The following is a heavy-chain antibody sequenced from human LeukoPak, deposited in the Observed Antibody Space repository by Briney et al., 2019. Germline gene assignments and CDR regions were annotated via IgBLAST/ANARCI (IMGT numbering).Heavy chain of an antibody. J-gene: IGHJ6*03. CDR2: IYTSGST. Sequence: SETLSLTRTVSGGSISSGSYYWSWIRQPAGKGLEWIGRIYTSGSTNYNPSLKSRVTISVDTSKNQFSLKLSSVTAADTAVYYCASGYSGYDYSQSWGYYYYYMDVWGKGTTVTVSS. CDR1: GGSISSGSYY. D-gene: IGHD5-12*01. CDR3: ASGYSGYDYSQSWGYYYYYMDV. V-gene: IGHV4-61*02.